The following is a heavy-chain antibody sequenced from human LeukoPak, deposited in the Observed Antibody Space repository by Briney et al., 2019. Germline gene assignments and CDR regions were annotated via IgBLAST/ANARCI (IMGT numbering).Heavy chain of an antibody. CDR1: GGSISTHY. CDR2: ISTTGST. D-gene: IGHD5-24*01. V-gene: IGHV4-4*07. CDR3: ARDVEMATQFDY. Sequence: SETLSLTCTVSGGSISTHYWSWIRQPAGKGLEWIGRISTTGSTNYNPSLKSRVTMSIDKSKNQFSLTLSSVIAADTAVYYCARDVEMATQFDYWGQGTLVTVSS. J-gene: IGHJ4*02.